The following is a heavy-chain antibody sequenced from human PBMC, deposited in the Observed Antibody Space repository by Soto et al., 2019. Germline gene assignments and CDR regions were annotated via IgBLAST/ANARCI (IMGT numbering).Heavy chain of an antibody. V-gene: IGHV1-18*01. CDR1: GYTFTSYG. J-gene: IGHJ6*02. D-gene: IGHD6-13*01. Sequence: ASVTVSCKASGYTFTSYGISWVRQAPGQGLEWMGWISAYNGNTNYAQKLQGRVTMTTDTSTSTAYMELRSLRSVDTAVYYCAREQQLVHYYGMDVWGQGTTVTVSS. CDR3: AREQQLVHYYGMDV. CDR2: ISAYNGNT.